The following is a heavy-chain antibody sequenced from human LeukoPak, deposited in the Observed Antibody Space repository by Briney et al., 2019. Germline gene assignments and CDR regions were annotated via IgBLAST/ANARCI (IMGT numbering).Heavy chain of an antibody. Sequence: PGGSLRLSCAASGFTFSSYAMHWVRQAQGKGLEYVLAISTNGGTTYYGDSVKGRFTLSRDNSKNMLYLQMGSLRAEDMAVYYCARGKGIYCGGDCSALDYWGQGTLVTVSS. J-gene: IGHJ4*02. V-gene: IGHV3-64*02. CDR1: GFTFSSYA. CDR2: ISTNGGTT. CDR3: ARGKGIYCGGDCSALDY. D-gene: IGHD2-21*02.